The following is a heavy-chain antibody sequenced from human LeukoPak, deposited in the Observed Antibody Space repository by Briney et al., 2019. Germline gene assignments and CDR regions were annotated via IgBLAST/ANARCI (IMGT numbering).Heavy chain of an antibody. J-gene: IGHJ4*02. D-gene: IGHD2-21*02. CDR2: IIPIFGTA. V-gene: IGHV1-69*06. Sequence: SVKVSCKASGGTFSRYAISWVRQAPGQGLEWMGGIIPIFGTANYAQKFHGRVTITADKSTSTAYMELSSLRSEDTAVYYCARASGATAYYFDYWGQGTLVTVSS. CDR3: ARASGATAYYFDY. CDR1: GGTFSRYA.